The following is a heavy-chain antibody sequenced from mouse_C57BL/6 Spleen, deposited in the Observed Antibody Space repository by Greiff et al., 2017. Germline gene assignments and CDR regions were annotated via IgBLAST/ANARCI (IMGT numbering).Heavy chain of an antibody. D-gene: IGHD2-3*01. CDR3: AGDGYYDYYAMDY. CDR2: INPNNGGT. V-gene: IGHV1-22*01. J-gene: IGHJ4*01. Sequence: VQLQQSGPELVKPGASVKMSCKASGYTFTDYNMHWVKQSHGKSLEWIGYINPNNGGTSYNQQFKGKATLTVNKSSSTAYVELRSLTSEDSAVYYCAGDGYYDYYAMDYWGQGTSVTVSS. CDR1: GYTFTDYN.